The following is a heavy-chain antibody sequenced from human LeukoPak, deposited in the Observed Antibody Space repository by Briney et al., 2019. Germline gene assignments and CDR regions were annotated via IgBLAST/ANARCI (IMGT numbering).Heavy chain of an antibody. CDR3: ARSGYSSALRAFDI. Sequence: GGSLRLSCAASRFTFSSYNMNWVRQAPGKGLEWVSSISSSSSYIYYADSVKGRFTISRDNAKNSLYLQMNSLRAEDSAVYYCARSGYSSALRAFDIWGQGTMVTVSS. CDR2: ISSSSSYI. V-gene: IGHV3-21*01. J-gene: IGHJ3*02. CDR1: RFTFSSYN. D-gene: IGHD6-19*01.